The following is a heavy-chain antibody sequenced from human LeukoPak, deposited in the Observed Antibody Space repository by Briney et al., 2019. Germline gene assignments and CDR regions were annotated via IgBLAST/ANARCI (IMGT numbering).Heavy chain of an antibody. Sequence: SETLSLTCAVYGGSFSGYYWSWIRQPPGKGLEWIGEINHSGSTNYNPSLKSRVTISVDTSKNQFSLKLSSVTAADTAVYYCARGPRLYYYDSSGYYSDYWGQGTLVTVSS. CDR2: INHSGST. D-gene: IGHD3-22*01. CDR3: ARGPRLYYYDSSGYYSDY. CDR1: GGSFSGYY. V-gene: IGHV4-34*01. J-gene: IGHJ4*02.